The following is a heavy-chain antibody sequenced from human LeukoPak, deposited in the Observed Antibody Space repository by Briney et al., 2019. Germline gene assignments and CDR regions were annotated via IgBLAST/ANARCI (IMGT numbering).Heavy chain of an antibody. CDR3: ARDYYDSSGYYYYYYMDV. J-gene: IGHJ6*03. Sequence: PSETLSLTCTVSGYSISSGYYWGWIRQPPGKGLEWIGSIYHSGSTYYNPSLKSRVTISVDTSKNQFSLKLSSVTTADTAVYYCARDYYDSSGYYYYYYMDVRGKGTTVTVSS. V-gene: IGHV4-38-2*02. CDR1: GYSISSGYY. CDR2: IYHSGST. D-gene: IGHD3-22*01.